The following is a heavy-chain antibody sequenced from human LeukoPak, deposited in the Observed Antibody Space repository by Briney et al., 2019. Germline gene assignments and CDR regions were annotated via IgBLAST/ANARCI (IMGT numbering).Heavy chain of an antibody. V-gene: IGHV1-18*01. CDR2: ISAYNGNT. CDR3: ARDLTDYYGSGSYYSGNWFDP. Sequence: ASVKVSCTASGYTFTSCGISWVRQAPGQGLEWMGWISAYNGNTNYAQKLQGRVTMTTDTSTSTAYMELRSLRSDDTAVYYCARDLTDYYGSGSYYSGNWFDPWGQGTLVTVSS. J-gene: IGHJ5*02. D-gene: IGHD3-10*01. CDR1: GYTFTSCG.